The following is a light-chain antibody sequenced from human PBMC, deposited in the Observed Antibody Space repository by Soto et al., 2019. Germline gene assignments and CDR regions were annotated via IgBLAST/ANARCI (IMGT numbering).Light chain of an antibody. CDR2: GNT. J-gene: IGLJ2*01. Sequence: QPVLTQPPSVSGAPGQRVTISCTGSSSNIGAGYDVPWYQQLPGRAPKLLIYGNTNRPSGVPDRFSGSKSGTSASLAITGLQAEDEADYYCLSFGSSRSVVFGGGTKLTVL. CDR3: LSFGSSRSVV. V-gene: IGLV1-40*01. CDR1: SSNIGAGYD.